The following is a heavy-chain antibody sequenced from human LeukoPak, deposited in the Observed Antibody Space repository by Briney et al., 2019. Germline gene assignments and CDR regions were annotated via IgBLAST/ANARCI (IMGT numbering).Heavy chain of an antibody. V-gene: IGHV4-59*01. Sequence: PSETLSLTCTVSGGSISGYYWSWIRQPPGKGLEWIGYIYDSGSTNYNPSFKSRVTISVDTSKNQFSLKLSSVTAADMAVYYCARVGGTNYYYYGMDVWGQGTTVTVSS. CDR3: ARVGGTNYYYYGMDV. CDR1: GGSISGYY. J-gene: IGHJ6*02. D-gene: IGHD3-10*01. CDR2: IYDSGST.